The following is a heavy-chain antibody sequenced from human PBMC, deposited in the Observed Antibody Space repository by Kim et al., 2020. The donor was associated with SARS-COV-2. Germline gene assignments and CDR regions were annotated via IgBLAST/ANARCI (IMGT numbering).Heavy chain of an antibody. D-gene: IGHD3-22*01. CDR1: GYTFSDYS. CDR2: INPNTGGA. V-gene: IGHV1-2*02. Sequence: ASVKVSCKASGYTFSDYSIHWVRQAPGQGLEWMGWINPNTGGARYAQKFKGGVTITRDTSISTAYMELTNLKFDDTAVYYCARGLGGFDISGYIWYWGQGTLVTVSS. CDR3: ARGLGGFDISGYIWY. J-gene: IGHJ4*01.